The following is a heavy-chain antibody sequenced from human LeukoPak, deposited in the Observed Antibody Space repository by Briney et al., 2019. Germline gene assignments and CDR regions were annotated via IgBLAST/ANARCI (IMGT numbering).Heavy chain of an antibody. CDR1: GFTFSSCA. Sequence: GGSLRLSCEASGFTFSSCALSWVRQAPGKGLEWVSVIYSGGSTYYADSVKGRITISRDNSKNTLYLQMNSLRAEDTAVYYCACSKRWLAFDYWGQGTLVTVSS. V-gene: IGHV3-53*01. CDR3: ACSKRWLAFDY. J-gene: IGHJ4*02. CDR2: IYSGGST. D-gene: IGHD6-19*01.